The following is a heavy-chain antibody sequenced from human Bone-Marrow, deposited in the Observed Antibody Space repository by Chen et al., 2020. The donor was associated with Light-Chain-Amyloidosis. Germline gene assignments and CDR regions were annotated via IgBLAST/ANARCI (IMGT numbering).Heavy chain of an antibody. J-gene: IGHJ4*02. CDR1: GFTFSGSA. Sequence: VQLVESGGGLVRPGGSLKLSCAASGFTFSGSAMHWVRQTSGKGLEWVGRIRSRTYNYATLYLESLGGRFTISRDDSENTAYLQMNSLIIEDTAVYYCITLGGQGDGPNSPHEYWGRGTLVTVSS. V-gene: IGHV3-73*02. CDR2: IRSRTYNYAT. D-gene: IGHD3-16*01. CDR3: ITLGGQGDGPNSPHEY.